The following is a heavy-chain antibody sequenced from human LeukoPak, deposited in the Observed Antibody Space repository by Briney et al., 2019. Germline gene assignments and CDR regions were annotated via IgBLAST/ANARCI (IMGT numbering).Heavy chain of an antibody. D-gene: IGHD1-26*01. CDR1: GFTFSSYS. CDR3: ATSGSFYRFDY. J-gene: IGHJ4*02. V-gene: IGHV3-66*01. CDR2: IYSGGST. Sequence: GGSLRLSCAASGFTFSSYSMNWVRQAPGKGLEWVSVIYSGGSTYYADSVKGRFTISRDNSKNTLYLQMNSLRAEDTAVYYCATSGSFYRFDYWGQGNLVTVSS.